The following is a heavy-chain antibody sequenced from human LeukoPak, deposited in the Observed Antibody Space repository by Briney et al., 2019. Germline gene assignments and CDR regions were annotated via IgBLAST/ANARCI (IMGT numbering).Heavy chain of an antibody. Sequence: GGSLRLSCAASGFTFSSYAMSWVRQAPGKGLEWVSAISGSGGRTYYADSVKGRFTISRDNSKNTLYLQMNSLRAEDTAVYYCAKEGLGYSSGWGGYFDYWGQGTLVTVSS. CDR2: ISGSGGRT. D-gene: IGHD6-19*01. CDR1: GFTFSSYA. CDR3: AKEGLGYSSGWGGYFDY. V-gene: IGHV3-23*01. J-gene: IGHJ4*02.